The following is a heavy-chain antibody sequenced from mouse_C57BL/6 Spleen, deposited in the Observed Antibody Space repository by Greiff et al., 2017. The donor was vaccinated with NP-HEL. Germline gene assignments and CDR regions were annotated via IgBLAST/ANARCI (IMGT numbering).Heavy chain of an antibody. J-gene: IGHJ3*01. D-gene: IGHD1-3*01. Sequence: EVQLQQSGPGMVKPSQSLSLPCTVTGYSITSGYDWHWIRHFPGNKLEWMGYISYSGSTNYNPSLKSRISITHDTSKNHFFLKLNSVTNEDTATYYCARDRVAGWFAYWGQGTLVTVSA. CDR3: ARDRVAGWFAY. CDR2: ISYSGST. CDR1: GYSITSGYD. V-gene: IGHV3-1*01.